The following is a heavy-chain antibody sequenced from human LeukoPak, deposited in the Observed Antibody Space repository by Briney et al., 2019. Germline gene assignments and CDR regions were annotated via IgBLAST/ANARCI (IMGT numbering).Heavy chain of an antibody. CDR3: ARAYSSSWYRLHY. CDR1: GRSISSYY. Sequence: SETLSLTCTVSGRSISSYYWSWIRQPAGKGLEWIGRIYTSGGTNYNPSLKGRVPMSVDTSKTQFSLQLSSVTAGVTAVYYCARAYSSSWYRLHYWGEGTLVSVPS. CDR2: IYTSGGT. D-gene: IGHD6-13*01. V-gene: IGHV4-4*07. J-gene: IGHJ4*02.